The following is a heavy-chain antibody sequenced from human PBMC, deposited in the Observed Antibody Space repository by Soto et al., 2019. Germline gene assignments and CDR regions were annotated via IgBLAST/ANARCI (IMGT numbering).Heavy chain of an antibody. CDR1: GLTFSNYA. CDR2: ITGRGAGT. Sequence: EVQLLESGGGLVQPGGSLRLSCAASGLTFSNYAMSWVRQAPGKGLEWVSAITGRGAGTYYADSMKGRFTISRDNSKNTLYLQVNSLRAEDTAVYYREKGFYAGTAIPRLDDWGQGTLVTVSS. D-gene: IGHD3-16*01. J-gene: IGHJ4*02. V-gene: IGHV3-23*01. CDR3: EKGFYAGTAIPRLDD.